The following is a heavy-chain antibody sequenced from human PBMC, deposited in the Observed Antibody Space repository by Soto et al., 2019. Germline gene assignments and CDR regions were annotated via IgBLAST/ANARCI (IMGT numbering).Heavy chain of an antibody. CDR1: GYTLTELS. V-gene: IGHV1-24*01. Sequence: GASVKVSCKVSGYTLTELSMHWVRQAPGKGLEWMGGFDPEDGETIYAQKFQGRVTMTEDTSTDTAYIELSSLRSEDTAVYYCATDLPLRRYYYYYGMDVWGQGTTVTVSS. J-gene: IGHJ6*02. CDR2: FDPEDGET. CDR3: ATDLPLRRYYYYYGMDV.